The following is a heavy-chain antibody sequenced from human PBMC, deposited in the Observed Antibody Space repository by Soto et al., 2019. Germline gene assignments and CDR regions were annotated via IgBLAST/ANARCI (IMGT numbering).Heavy chain of an antibody. J-gene: IGHJ4*02. Sequence: EVQLLESGGGLLHPGGSLRLSGAAPGSTFGSKAMAWVRQPRGPGLGWSSVIDGRGGDTSFADSVKGRFTISRDNSKNTLYLHMNSLRAEDTARYYCVKETVAAAYVETSPFDFWGQGTLVTVSS. CDR2: IDGRGGDT. V-gene: IGHV3-23*01. D-gene: IGHD2-15*01. CDR1: GSTFGSKA. CDR3: VKETVAAAYVETSPFDF.